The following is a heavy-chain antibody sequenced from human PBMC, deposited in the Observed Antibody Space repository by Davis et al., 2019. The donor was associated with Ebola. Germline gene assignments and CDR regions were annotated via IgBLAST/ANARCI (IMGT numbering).Heavy chain of an antibody. CDR3: ARGDGYNFWYFDL. CDR1: GYSFNDYY. D-gene: IGHD5-24*01. J-gene: IGHJ2*01. Sequence: ASVKVSCKGSGYSFNDYYVHWVRQAPGQGLEWMGWIYPHSGVTKFAQKFQDRVALTRDTSIRTVYLGLASLTSDDTAVYYCARGDGYNFWYFDLWGRGTLVSVSS. V-gene: IGHV1-2*02. CDR2: IYPHSGVT.